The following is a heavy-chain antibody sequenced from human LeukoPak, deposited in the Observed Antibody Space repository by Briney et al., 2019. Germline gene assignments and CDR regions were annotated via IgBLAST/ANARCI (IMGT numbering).Heavy chain of an antibody. D-gene: IGHD6-13*01. J-gene: IGHJ4*02. CDR2: ISGSGGST. Sequence: SGGSLRPSCAASGFTFSSYAMSWVRQAPGKGLEWVSAISGSGGSTYYADSVKGRFTISRDNSKNTLYLQMNSLRAEDTAVYYCAKDRIPRIAAAEMGIVYWGQGTLVTVSS. V-gene: IGHV3-23*01. CDR1: GFTFSSYA. CDR3: AKDRIPRIAAAEMGIVY.